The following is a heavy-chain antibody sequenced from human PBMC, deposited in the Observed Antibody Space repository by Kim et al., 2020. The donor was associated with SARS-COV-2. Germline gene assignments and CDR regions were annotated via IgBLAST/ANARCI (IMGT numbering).Heavy chain of an antibody. Sequence: SETLSLTCTVSGGSISSGSYYWSWIRQPAGKGLEWIGRIYTSGSTNYNPSLKSRVTISVDTSKNQFSLKLSSVTAADTAVYYCAREGNYYDSSGYYSDAFDIWGQGAMVSVSS. CDR3: AREGNYYDSSGYYSDAFDI. CDR2: IYTSGST. J-gene: IGHJ3*02. D-gene: IGHD3-22*01. V-gene: IGHV4-61*02. CDR1: GGSISSGSYY.